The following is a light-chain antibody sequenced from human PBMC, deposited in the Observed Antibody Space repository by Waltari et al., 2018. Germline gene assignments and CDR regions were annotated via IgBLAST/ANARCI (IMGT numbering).Light chain of an antibody. CDR3: ETGGHGTWV. V-gene: IGLV4-69*01. Sequence: QLVLTQSPSASASLGASVKLTCTLSSGHSSTIIAWLQQQPGKGPRYLMKVNSDGSNRKGDEIPDRFSGSSSGAERYLTISSLQSEDEADYYCETGGHGTWVFGGGTKLTVL. CDR1: SGHSSTI. CDR2: VNSDGSN. J-gene: IGLJ3*02.